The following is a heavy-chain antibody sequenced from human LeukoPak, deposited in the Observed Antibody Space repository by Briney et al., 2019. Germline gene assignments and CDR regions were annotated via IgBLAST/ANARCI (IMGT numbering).Heavy chain of an antibody. CDR3: ARHPSYYDRIDY. D-gene: IGHD3-22*01. J-gene: IGHJ4*02. V-gene: IGHV4-59*08. CDR1: GGSISSFY. Sequence: SETPSLTCTVSGGSISSFYWSWIRQPPGKGLEWIGYIYYSGSTNYNPSLKSRVTISVDTSKNQFSLKLSSVTAADTAVYYCARHPSYYDRIDYWGQETLVTVSS. CDR2: IYYSGST.